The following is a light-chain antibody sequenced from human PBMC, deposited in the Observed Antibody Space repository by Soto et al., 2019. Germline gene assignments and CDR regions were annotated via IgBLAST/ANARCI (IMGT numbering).Light chain of an antibody. Sequence: QSVLTQPRSVSGSPGQSLTISCTGTSSDVGGYNYVSWYQQYPGKVPKLMIYDVTKRPSGVPDRFSGSKSGNTASLTISGLQAEDEADDYCCSHAGSYTYVFGTGTKLTVL. CDR1: SSDVGGYNY. V-gene: IGLV2-11*01. J-gene: IGLJ1*01. CDR2: DVT. CDR3: CSHAGSYTYV.